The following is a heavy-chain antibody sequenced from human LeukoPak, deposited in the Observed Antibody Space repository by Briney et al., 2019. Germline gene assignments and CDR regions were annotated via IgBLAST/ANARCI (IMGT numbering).Heavy chain of an antibody. V-gene: IGHV4-59*01. D-gene: IGHD4-17*01. CDR3: TRWTRVPDS. Sequence: SETLSLTCTVSGASITSTYWTWIRQPPGKGLESIGYIYYTGDTNYNPSLNSRVTISLDTSTSQFSLTLRSVTAADTAVYYCTRWTRVPDSWGQRILVTVSS. J-gene: IGHJ4*02. CDR2: IYYTGDT. CDR1: GASITSTY.